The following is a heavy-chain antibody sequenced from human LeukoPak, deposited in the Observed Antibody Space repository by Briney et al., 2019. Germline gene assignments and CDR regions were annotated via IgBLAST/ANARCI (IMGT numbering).Heavy chain of an antibody. J-gene: IGHJ4*02. D-gene: IGHD4-17*01. CDR2: LYTGGGT. CDR3: ARDYDYGEDY. V-gene: IGHV3-66*01. Sequence: GGSLRLSCAASGFTFSSYAMSWVRQAPGKGLEWVSVLYTGGGTDHADSVKGRFTISRDNSKNTLSLQMNSLRVEDTAVYYCARDYDYGEDYWGQGTLVTVSS. CDR1: GFTFSSYA.